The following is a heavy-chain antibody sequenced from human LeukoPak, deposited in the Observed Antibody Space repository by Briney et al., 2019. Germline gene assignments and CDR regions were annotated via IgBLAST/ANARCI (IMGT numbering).Heavy chain of an antibody. D-gene: IGHD2-2*01. J-gene: IGHJ5*02. Sequence: PSETLSFTCTVSGGSISSYYWGWIRQPPGKGLEWIGNNSPSLKSRVTISLDTSRNQFSLKLSSVTAADTAVYYCARTPQPLPLVWFDPWGQGTLVTVSS. CDR3: ARTPQPLPLVWFDP. V-gene: IGHV4-59*12. CDR1: GGSISSYY.